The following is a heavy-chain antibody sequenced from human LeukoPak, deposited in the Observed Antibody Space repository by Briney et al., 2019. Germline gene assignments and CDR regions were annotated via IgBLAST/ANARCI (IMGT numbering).Heavy chain of an antibody. CDR1: GFTFSRYA. CDR3: AKDVAGVRGVRGGFDY. D-gene: IGHD3-10*01. V-gene: IGHV3-64*04. CDR2: ISSNGGST. Sequence: GGSLRLSCSASGFTFSRYAMHWVRQAPGKRLEYGSAISSNGGSTYYADSVKGRFTISRDNSKNTLYLQMNSLRAEDTAVYYCAKDVAGVRGVRGGFDYWGQGTLVTVSS. J-gene: IGHJ4*02.